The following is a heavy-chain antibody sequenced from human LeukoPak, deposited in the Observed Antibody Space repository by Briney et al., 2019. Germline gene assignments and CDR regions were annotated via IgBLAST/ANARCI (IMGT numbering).Heavy chain of an antibody. Sequence: ASVTVSCKASGGTFSSYAISWVRQAPGQGLGWMGRIIPILGVANYAQKFQGRVTITADKSTSTAYMELSSLRSEDTAVYYCARVRRIVVPAATYYYYGVDVWGQGTTVTVSS. CDR1: GGTFSSYA. V-gene: IGHV1-69*04. J-gene: IGHJ6*02. CDR3: ARVRRIVVPAATYYYYGVDV. CDR2: IIPILGVA. D-gene: IGHD2-2*01.